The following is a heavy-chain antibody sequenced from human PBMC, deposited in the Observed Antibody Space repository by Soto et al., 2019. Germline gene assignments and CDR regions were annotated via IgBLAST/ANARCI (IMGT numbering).Heavy chain of an antibody. Sequence: GGSLRLSCAASGFTFSSYGMHWVRQAPGKGLEWVAVISYDGSNKYYADSVKGRFTISRDNSKNTLYLQMNSLRAEDTAVYYCAKDGRGVLLWFRELSGAFDIWGQGTMVTVSS. V-gene: IGHV3-30*18. D-gene: IGHD3-10*01. CDR2: ISYDGSNK. CDR3: AKDGRGVLLWFRELSGAFDI. CDR1: GFTFSSYG. J-gene: IGHJ3*02.